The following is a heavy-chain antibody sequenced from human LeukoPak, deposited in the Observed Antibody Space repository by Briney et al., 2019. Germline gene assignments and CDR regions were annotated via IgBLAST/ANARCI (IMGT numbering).Heavy chain of an antibody. CDR3: ARASRYMVRGFHYYYGMDV. Sequence: SETLSLTCAVYGGSFSGYYWSWIRQPPGKGLEWIGEINHSGSTNYNPSLKSRVTISVDTSKNQFSLKLSSVTAADTAVYYCARASRYMVRGFHYYYGMDVWGQGTTVTVSS. J-gene: IGHJ6*02. CDR2: INHSGST. CDR1: GGSFSGYY. V-gene: IGHV4-34*01. D-gene: IGHD3-10*01.